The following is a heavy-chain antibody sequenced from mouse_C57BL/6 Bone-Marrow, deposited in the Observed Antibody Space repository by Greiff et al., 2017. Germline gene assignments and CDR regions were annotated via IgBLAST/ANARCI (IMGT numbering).Heavy chain of an antibody. Sequence: QVQLQQSGPELVKPGASVKLSCKASGYTFTSYAINWVKQRPGQGLEWIGWIYPRDGSTKYNEKFKGKATLTVDTSSSTAYMRLHSLTSEDSAVYCCARLEFDGSSGDWYVDVWGTGTTVTVSS. CDR2: IYPRDGST. V-gene: IGHV1-85*01. J-gene: IGHJ1*03. D-gene: IGHD1-1*01. CDR3: ARLEFDGSSGDWYVDV. CDR1: GYTFTSYA.